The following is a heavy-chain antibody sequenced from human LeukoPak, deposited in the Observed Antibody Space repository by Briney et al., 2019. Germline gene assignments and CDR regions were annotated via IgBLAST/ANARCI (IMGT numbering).Heavy chain of an antibody. CDR3: ARVTTGGYYNC. D-gene: IGHD3-22*01. CDR2: IYTTGST. CDR1: GGSISSGTYY. J-gene: IGHJ4*02. V-gene: IGHV4-61*02. Sequence: SETLSLTRTVSGGSISSGTYYWTWIRQPAGKGLEWIGRIYTTGSTNYNPSLKSRVTMSTDTSKNQFSLKLSSVTTADTAVYYCARVTTGGYYNCWGQGTLVTVSS.